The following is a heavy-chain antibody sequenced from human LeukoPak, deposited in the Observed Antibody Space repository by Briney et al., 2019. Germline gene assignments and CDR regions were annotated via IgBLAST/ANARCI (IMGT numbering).Heavy chain of an antibody. J-gene: IGHJ1*01. V-gene: IGHV1-24*01. D-gene: IGHD2-15*01. CDR1: GYTLTELS. Sequence: ASVKVSCKVSGYTLTELSMHWVRQAPGKGLEWMGGFDPEDGETIYAQKFQGRVTMTEDTSTDTAYMELSSLRSEDTAVYYCATMKEGYCSGGSCYPAEYFQHWGQGTLVTVSS. CDR2: FDPEDGET. CDR3: ATMKEGYCSGGSCYPAEYFQH.